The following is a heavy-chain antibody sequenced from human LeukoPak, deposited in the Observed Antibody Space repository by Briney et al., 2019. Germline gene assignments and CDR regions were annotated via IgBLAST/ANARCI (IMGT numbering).Heavy chain of an antibody. J-gene: IGHJ4*02. CDR3: ATSSIAVAGTTYYFDY. V-gene: IGHV4-59*08. CDR2: IYYSGST. Sequence: SGTLSLTCTVSGGSISSYYWIWIHQPPGKGQEWIGQIYYSGSTNYNPSLKSRVTLSVDTSKNQFSLKLNFVTAADTAVYYCATSSIAVAGTTYYFDYWGRGTLVTVSS. D-gene: IGHD6-19*01. CDR1: GGSISSYY.